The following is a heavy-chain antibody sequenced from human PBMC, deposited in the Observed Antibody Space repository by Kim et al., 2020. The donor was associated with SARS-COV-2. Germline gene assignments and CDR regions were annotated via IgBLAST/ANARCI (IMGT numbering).Heavy chain of an antibody. CDR3: ARVGLVAVGIWFDP. Sequence: TPSLQGRVTISVDTSKNPFSLKLSSVTAADTAVYYCARVGLVAVGIWFDPWGQGTLVTVSS. V-gene: IGHV4-39*07. D-gene: IGHD6-19*01. J-gene: IGHJ5*02.